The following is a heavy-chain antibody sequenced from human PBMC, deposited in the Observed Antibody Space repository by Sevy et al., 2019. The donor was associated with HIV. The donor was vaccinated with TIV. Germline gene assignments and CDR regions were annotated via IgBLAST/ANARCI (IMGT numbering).Heavy chain of an antibody. CDR2: LSFGCGEI. D-gene: IGHD2-8*01. J-gene: IGHJ4*02. CDR3: AREGCTKPHDY. V-gene: IGHV3-23*01. CDR1: GFTFSKYS. Sequence: GGSLRLSCAASGFTFSKYSMSWVRQPPGKGLEWVSTLSFGCGEINYADSVKGRFTISRDNSKSSVYLQMNNRRPDDTAVYYCAREGCTKPHDYWGQGTLVTVSS.